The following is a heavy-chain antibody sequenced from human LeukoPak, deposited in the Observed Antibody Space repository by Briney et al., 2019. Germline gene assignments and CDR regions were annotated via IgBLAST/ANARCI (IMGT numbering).Heavy chain of an antibody. J-gene: IGHJ4*02. V-gene: IGHV4-38-2*01. CDR2: MYHSGNS. CDR3: ARFATGGLYYFDY. D-gene: IGHD6-19*01. Sequence: PSETLSLTCSVTGYSVSSAYYWGWIRPPPGKGLEWIGTMYHSGNSYYNPSLQSRVTISVDTSKTQFSLKLISVTAADTAVYYCARFATGGLYYFDYWGQGTLVIVSS. CDR1: GYSVSSAYY.